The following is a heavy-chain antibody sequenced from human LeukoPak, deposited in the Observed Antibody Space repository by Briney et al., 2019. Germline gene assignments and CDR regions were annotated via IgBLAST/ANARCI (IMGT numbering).Heavy chain of an antibody. Sequence: PGGSLRLSCAASGFTFSSYGMPWVRQAPGKGLEWVAVISYDGSDKYYADSVKGRFTISRDNSKNTLYLQMNSLRAEDTAVYYCAKDQDIAAAAYYFDYWGQGTLVTVSS. CDR1: GFTFSSYG. J-gene: IGHJ4*02. CDR2: ISYDGSDK. V-gene: IGHV3-30*18. D-gene: IGHD6-13*01. CDR3: AKDQDIAAAAYYFDY.